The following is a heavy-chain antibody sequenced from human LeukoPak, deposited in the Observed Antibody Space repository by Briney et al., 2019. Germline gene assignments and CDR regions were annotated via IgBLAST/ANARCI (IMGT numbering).Heavy chain of an antibody. Sequence: APVKVSCKASGGTFSSYAISWVRQAPGQGLEWMGGIIPIFGTANYAQKFQGRVTITADESTSTAYMELSSQRSEDTAVYYCARVLRYFDWLLAAGAFDIWGQGTMVTVSS. V-gene: IGHV1-69*01. CDR3: ARVLRYFDWLLAAGAFDI. CDR1: GGTFSSYA. D-gene: IGHD3-9*01. CDR2: IIPIFGTA. J-gene: IGHJ3*02.